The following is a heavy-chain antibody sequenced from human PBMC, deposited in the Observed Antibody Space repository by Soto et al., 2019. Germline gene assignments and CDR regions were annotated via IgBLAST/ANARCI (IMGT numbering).Heavy chain of an antibody. CDR3: TSYYDFWSGYSPRWDFGH. Sequence: GGSLRLSCAASGFTFSGSAMHWVRQASGKGLEWVGRIRSKANSYATAYAASVKGRFTISRDDSKNTAYLQMNSLKTEDTAVYYCTSYYDFWSGYSPRWDFGHWGQGTLVTVSS. V-gene: IGHV3-73*01. CDR2: IRSKANSYAT. CDR1: GFTFSGSA. D-gene: IGHD3-3*01. J-gene: IGHJ5*02.